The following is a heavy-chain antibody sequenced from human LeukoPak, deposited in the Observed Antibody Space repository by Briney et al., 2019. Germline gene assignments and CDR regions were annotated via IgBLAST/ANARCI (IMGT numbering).Heavy chain of an antibody. J-gene: IGHJ4*02. CDR1: GYTFTSYG. V-gene: IGHV1-18*01. Sequence: ASVKVSCKASGYTFTSYGIRWVRQAPGRGLEWMGWISAYNGNTNYAQKLQGRVTMTTDTSTGTAYMELRSLRYDDTAVYYCAGDRRQWLSYFDYWGQGTLVTVSS. CDR3: AGDRRQWLSYFDY. D-gene: IGHD6-19*01. CDR2: ISAYNGNT.